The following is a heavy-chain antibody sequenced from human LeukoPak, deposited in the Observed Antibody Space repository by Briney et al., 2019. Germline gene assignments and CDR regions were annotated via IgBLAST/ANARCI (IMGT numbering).Heavy chain of an antibody. D-gene: IGHD2-8*02. CDR1: GGSFSGYY. CDR3: ARASHVSGGVDG. J-gene: IGHJ4*02. CDR2: INHSGST. V-gene: IGHV4-34*01. Sequence: SETLSLTCAVYGGSFSGYYWSWIRQPPGKGLEWIGEINHSGSTNYNPSLKSRVTISVDTSKNQFSLKLSSVTAADTAVYYCARASHVSGGVDGWGQGTLVTVSS.